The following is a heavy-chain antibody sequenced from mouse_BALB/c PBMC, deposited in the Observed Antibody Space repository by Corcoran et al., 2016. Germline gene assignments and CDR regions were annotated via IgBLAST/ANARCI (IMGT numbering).Heavy chain of an antibody. Sequence: EVQLQQSGPELVKPGASVKMSCKASGYTFTSYVMHWVKQKPGQGLEWIGYINPYNDGTKYNEKFKGKATLTSDKSSSTAYMELSSLTSEDSAVYYCARGGGNYGFYAMDYWGQGTSVTVSS. CDR2: INPYNDGT. CDR1: GYTFTSYV. D-gene: IGHD2-1*01. CDR3: ARGGGNYGFYAMDY. V-gene: IGHV1S136*01. J-gene: IGHJ4*01.